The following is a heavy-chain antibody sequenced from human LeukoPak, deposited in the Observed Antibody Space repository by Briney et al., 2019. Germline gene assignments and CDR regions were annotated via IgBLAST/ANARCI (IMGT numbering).Heavy chain of an antibody. J-gene: IGHJ4*02. D-gene: IGHD4-17*01. CDR2: IWYDGSKK. CDR3: AREMNYGDYFDY. V-gene: IGHV3-33*01. CDR1: GFTFSTYV. Sequence: QPGRSLRLSCAASGFTFSTYVMHWVRQAPGKGLEWVPVIWYDGSKKDYADSVKGRFTISRDNSKNTLYLQMNSLRAEDTAVYYCAREMNYGDYFDYWGQGTLVTASS.